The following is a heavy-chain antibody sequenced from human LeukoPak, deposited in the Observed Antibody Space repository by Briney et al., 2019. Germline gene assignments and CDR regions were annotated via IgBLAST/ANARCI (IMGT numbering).Heavy chain of an antibody. CDR1: GYTFTGYY. Sequence: ASVKVSCKASGYTFTGYYMHWVRQAPGQGLEWMGWINPNSGGTNYARKFQGRVTMTRDTSISTAYMELSRLRSDDTAVYYCARDADCSSTSCYGNNWFDPWGQGTLVTVSS. V-gene: IGHV1-2*02. CDR2: INPNSGGT. J-gene: IGHJ5*02. D-gene: IGHD2-2*01. CDR3: ARDADCSSTSCYGNNWFDP.